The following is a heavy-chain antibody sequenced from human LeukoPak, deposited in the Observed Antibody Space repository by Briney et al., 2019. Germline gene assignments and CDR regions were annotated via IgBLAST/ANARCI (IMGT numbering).Heavy chain of an antibody. Sequence: GGSLRLSCAASGFSFSTYGMHWVRQAPGKGLEWVTLISHDGKIKCDADSVKGRFTISRDNSKNTLYLQMNSQRPEDTAVYYCARAGRDYGDYHWFDPWGQGTLVTVSS. D-gene: IGHD4-17*01. CDR3: ARAGRDYGDYHWFDP. V-gene: IGHV3-30*04. CDR1: GFSFSTYG. CDR2: ISHDGKIK. J-gene: IGHJ5*02.